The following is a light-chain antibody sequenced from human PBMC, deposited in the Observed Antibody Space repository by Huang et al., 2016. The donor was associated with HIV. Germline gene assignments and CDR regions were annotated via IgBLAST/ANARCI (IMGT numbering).Light chain of an antibody. V-gene: IGKV3-20*01. CDR2: VAS. CDR1: QSVSSNY. J-gene: IGKJ1*01. Sequence: EIVLTQSPAILSLSPGERATLSCRASQSVSSNYLAWYQQKPGQAPRLLSYVASTRATGVPDRFGGSGSGTDFTLTISRLEPEDFAVYYCQQFGRSPWTFGRGTKVEIK. CDR3: QQFGRSPWT.